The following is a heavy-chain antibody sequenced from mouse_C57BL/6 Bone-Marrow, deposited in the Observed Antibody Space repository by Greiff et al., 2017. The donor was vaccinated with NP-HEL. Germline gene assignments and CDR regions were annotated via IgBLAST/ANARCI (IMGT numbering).Heavy chain of an antibody. V-gene: IGHV1-26*01. CDR2: INPNNGGT. CDR3: ASRALLRFAY. Sequence: VQLQQSGPELVKPGASVKISCKASGYTFTDYYMNWVKQSHGKSLEWIGDINPNNGGTSYNQKFKGKATLTVDKSSSTAYMELRSLTSEDSAVYYCASRALLRFAYWGQGTLVTVSA. CDR1: GYTFTDYY. D-gene: IGHD1-1*01. J-gene: IGHJ3*01.